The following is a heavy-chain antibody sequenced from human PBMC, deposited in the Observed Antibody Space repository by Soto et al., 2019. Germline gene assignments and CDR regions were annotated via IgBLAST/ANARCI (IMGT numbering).Heavy chain of an antibody. CDR1: GYTFIKYG. V-gene: IGHV1-18*01. CDR2: ISPYDDKT. D-gene: IGHD2-15*01. CDR3: ARAYGGNCFDY. J-gene: IGHJ4*02. Sequence: ASVKVSCKASGYTFIKYGIAWVRQAPGQGLEWMGWISPYDDKTIYAQTFQGRVTLTADRSTRTVYLDLRSLKSNDTAVYYCARAYGGNCFDYWGQGTPVTVSS.